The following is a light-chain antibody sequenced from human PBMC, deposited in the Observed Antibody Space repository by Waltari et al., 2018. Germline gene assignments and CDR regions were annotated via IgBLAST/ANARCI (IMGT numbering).Light chain of an antibody. CDR3: QQRSSWPLT. Sequence: EIVLTQSPAPLSLSPGERATLSCRASQSVSSYLAWYQQKPGQAPRLLIYDASNRATGIPARFSGNGSGTDFTLTISSLEPEDFAVYYCQQRSSWPLTFGGGTKVEIK. CDR2: DAS. V-gene: IGKV3-11*01. J-gene: IGKJ4*01. CDR1: QSVSSY.